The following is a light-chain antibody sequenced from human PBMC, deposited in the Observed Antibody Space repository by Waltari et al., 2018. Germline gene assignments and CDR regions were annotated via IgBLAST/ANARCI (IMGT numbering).Light chain of an antibody. CDR3: LVWHSTIDHQGV. J-gene: IGLJ2*01. Sequence: SYVVTQSPSVSVAPGETARITRGGANIGSKSLHWYQQRPGQAPVLVISYDSDRPSGIPERFSGSNSGNTATLTISWVEAEDEADYYCLVWHSTIDHQGVFGGGTKLTVL. CDR2: YDS. V-gene: IGLV3-21*04. CDR1: NIGSKS.